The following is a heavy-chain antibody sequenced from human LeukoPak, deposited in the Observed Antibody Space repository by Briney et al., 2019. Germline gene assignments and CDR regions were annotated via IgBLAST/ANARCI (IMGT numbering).Heavy chain of an antibody. D-gene: IGHD2-2*01. J-gene: IGHJ3*02. CDR2: IYYSGST. CDR1: GGSVSSGSYY. V-gene: IGHV4-61*01. Sequence: SETLSLTCTVSGGSVSSGSYYWSWIRQPPGKGLEWIGYIYYSGSTNYNPSLKSRVTISVDTSKNQFSLKLSSVTAADTAVYYCASRYCSSTSCCEGDAFDIWGQGTMVTVSS. CDR3: ASRYCSSTSCCEGDAFDI.